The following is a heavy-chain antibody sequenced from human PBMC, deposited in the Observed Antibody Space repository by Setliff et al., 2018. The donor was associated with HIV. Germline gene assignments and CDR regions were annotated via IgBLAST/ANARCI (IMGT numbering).Heavy chain of an antibody. CDR1: GGSISSGSYY. J-gene: IGHJ4*02. Sequence: SDTLSLTCTVSGGSISSGSYYWTWIRQPAGKGLEWIGHIYTTGSTNYNPSLKSRVTMSVDTSKNQFSLNLRSVTAADTAVYYCARGARYAYYYESSGYYRHFDYWGQGTLVTVSS. V-gene: IGHV4-61*09. CDR2: IYTTGST. CDR3: ARGARYAYYYESSGYYRHFDY. D-gene: IGHD3-22*01.